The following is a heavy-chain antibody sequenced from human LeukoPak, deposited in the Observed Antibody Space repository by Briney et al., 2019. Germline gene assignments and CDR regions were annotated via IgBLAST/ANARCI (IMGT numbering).Heavy chain of an antibody. D-gene: IGHD3-3*01. CDR3: ARGGYYGFWSGYYPPDYFDY. V-gene: IGHV4-59*08. Sequence: SETLSLTCTVSGGSISSYYWSWIRQPPGKGLEWIGYIYYSGSTNYNPSLKSRVTISVDTSKNQFSLKLTSVTAADTAVYYCARGGYYGFWSGYYPPDYFDYWGQGALVTVSS. J-gene: IGHJ4*02. CDR2: IYYSGST. CDR1: GGSISSYY.